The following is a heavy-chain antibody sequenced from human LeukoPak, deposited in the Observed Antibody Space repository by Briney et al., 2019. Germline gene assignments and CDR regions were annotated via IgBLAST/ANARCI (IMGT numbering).Heavy chain of an antibody. V-gene: IGHV1-2*02. J-gene: IGHJ4*02. Sequence: GASVKVSCKASEYIFTDYYIFWVRRAPGQGLEWMGWINPNTGGTTYAQKFQDRVTMTRDTSINTAYMELNRLTSDDTAVYYCTREDYWGRGTLVTVSS. CDR2: INPNTGGT. CDR1: EYIFTDYY. CDR3: TREDY.